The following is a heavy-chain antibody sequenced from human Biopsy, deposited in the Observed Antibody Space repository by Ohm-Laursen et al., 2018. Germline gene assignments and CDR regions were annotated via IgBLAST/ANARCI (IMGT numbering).Heavy chain of an antibody. CDR2: ITSSGGIT. CDR1: GFTFSNYA. CDR3: AKQGATILSSFDS. D-gene: IGHD3-9*01. J-gene: IGHJ5*01. V-gene: IGHV3-23*01. Sequence: SLRLSCAASGFTFSNYAMSWVRQAPGKGLEWVSTITSSGGITYFADSVKGRFTISRDNSKNRLYLQMNSLRGEDTAVYYCAKQGATILSSFDSWGQGTLVTVSS.